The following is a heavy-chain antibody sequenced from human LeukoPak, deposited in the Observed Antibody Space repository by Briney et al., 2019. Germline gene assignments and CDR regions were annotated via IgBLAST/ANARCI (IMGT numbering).Heavy chain of an antibody. V-gene: IGHV4-39*07. CDR1: GGSISSSSYY. CDR3: ALYRSSRDYYYYYMDV. Sequence: PSETLSLTCTVSGGSISSSSYYWGWIRQPPGKGLEWIGSIYYSGSTYYNPSLKSRVTISVDTSKNQFSLRLRSVTAADTAVYYCALYRSSRDYYYYYMDVWGKGTTVTVSS. J-gene: IGHJ6*03. CDR2: IYYSGST. D-gene: IGHD6-13*01.